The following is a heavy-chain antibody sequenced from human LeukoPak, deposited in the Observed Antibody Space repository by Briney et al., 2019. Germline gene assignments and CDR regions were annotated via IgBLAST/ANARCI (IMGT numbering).Heavy chain of an antibody. V-gene: IGHV3-30*02. CDR2: IRYDGSNK. CDR1: RFTFSDFG. J-gene: IGHJ4*02. CDR3: AKDSGSYLRVEYYFDY. D-gene: IGHD1-26*01. Sequence: QAGGSLRLSCEASRFTFSDFGMHWVRQAPGKGLEWVAFIRYDGSNKYYADSVKGRFTISRDNSKNTLYLQMNSLRAEDTAVYYCAKDSGSYLRVEYYFDYWGQGTLVTVSS.